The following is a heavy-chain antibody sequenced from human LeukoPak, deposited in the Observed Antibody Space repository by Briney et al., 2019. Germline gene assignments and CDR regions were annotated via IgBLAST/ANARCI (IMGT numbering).Heavy chain of an antibody. D-gene: IGHD3-22*01. J-gene: IGHJ4*02. CDR2: IRSKGNSYAT. CDR1: GFTFSDSA. CDR3: TSIIVVANFDH. Sequence: PGGSLILSCSASGFTFSDSAMHWVRQASGKGLEWVGRIRSKGNSYATAYAASVKGRFTISRDDSKNTAYLQVNSLKTEDTAVYYCTSIIVVANFDHWGQGTLVTVSS. V-gene: IGHV3-73*01.